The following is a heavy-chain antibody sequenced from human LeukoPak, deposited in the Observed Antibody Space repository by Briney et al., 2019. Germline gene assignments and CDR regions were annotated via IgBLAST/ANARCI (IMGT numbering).Heavy chain of an antibody. V-gene: IGHV4-31*03. CDR3: ASCTLDTAIVDY. CDR2: IYYNGNT. CDR1: GGSISSGTYY. J-gene: IGHJ4*02. D-gene: IGHD5-18*01. Sequence: SSETLSLTCSVSGGSISSGTYYWSWIRQHPGKGLEWIGYIYYNGNTYYNPSLKGRVTISVDTSKNQFSLKLSSVTTADTAVYYCASCTLDTAIVDYWGQGTLVTVSS.